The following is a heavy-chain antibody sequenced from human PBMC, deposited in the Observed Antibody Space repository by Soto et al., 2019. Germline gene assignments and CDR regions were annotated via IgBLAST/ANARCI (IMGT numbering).Heavy chain of an antibody. Sequence: PSETLSVTCTVSGGSISSYYWSWIRQPPGKGLEWIGYIYYSGSTNYNPSLKSRVTISVDTSKNQFSLKLSSVTAADTAVYYCARGGGDIVATGDFDYWGQGTLVTVSS. V-gene: IGHV4-59*01. D-gene: IGHD5-12*01. J-gene: IGHJ4*02. CDR3: ARGGGDIVATGDFDY. CDR1: GGSISSYY. CDR2: IYYSGST.